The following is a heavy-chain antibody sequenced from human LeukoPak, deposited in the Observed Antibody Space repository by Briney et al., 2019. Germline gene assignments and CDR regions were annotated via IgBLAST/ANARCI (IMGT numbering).Heavy chain of an antibody. Sequence: GGSLRLSCAASGFAFSSYEMNWVRQAPGKGLEWVSYISSSGSTIYYADSVKGRFTISRDNAKNSLYLQMNSLRAEDTAVYYCARVNIVVVVAAPPYYYGMDVWGQGTTVTVSS. D-gene: IGHD2-15*01. J-gene: IGHJ6*02. CDR3: ARVNIVVVVAAPPYYYGMDV. CDR2: ISSSGSTI. V-gene: IGHV3-48*03. CDR1: GFAFSSYE.